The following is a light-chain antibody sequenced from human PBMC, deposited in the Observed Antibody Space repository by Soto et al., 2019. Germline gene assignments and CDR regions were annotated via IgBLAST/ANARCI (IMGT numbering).Light chain of an antibody. CDR3: SSYTSINTHV. V-gene: IGLV2-14*01. Sequence: QSALTQPASVCGSPGQSITISCTGTSSDIGGYKYVSWYQQNPDKAPKLMIYDVSYRPSGVSDRFSGSKSGNTASLTISGLQAEDEADYYCSSYTSINTHVFGTGTKLTVL. CDR1: SSDIGGYKY. CDR2: DVS. J-gene: IGLJ1*01.